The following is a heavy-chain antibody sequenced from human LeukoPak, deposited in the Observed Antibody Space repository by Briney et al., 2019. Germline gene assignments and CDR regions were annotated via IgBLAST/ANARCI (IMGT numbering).Heavy chain of an antibody. D-gene: IGHD2-21*02. CDR1: GFTFDDYA. CDR2: ISWNSGSI. V-gene: IGHV3-9*01. J-gene: IGHJ6*02. Sequence: GRSLRLSCAASGFTFDDYAMHWVRQAPGKGLEWVSGISWNSGSIGYADSVKCRFTISRDNAKNSLYLQMNSLRAEDTALYYCAKDMGDLYYYYYGMDVWGQGTTVTVSS. CDR3: AKDMGDLYYYYYGMDV.